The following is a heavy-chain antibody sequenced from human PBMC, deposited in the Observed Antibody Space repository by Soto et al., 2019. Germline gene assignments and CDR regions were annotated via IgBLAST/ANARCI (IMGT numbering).Heavy chain of an antibody. CDR3: TRELNTESSAYYSFAY. J-gene: IGHJ4*02. V-gene: IGHV1-18*01. D-gene: IGHD3-22*01. CDR1: GYTFTAYG. CDR2: VSTNDDRT. Sequence: QVQLVQSGPEVKMPGASVKVSCKTSGYTFTAYGLAWLRQAPGQRPEWMGWVSTNDDRTNYAQKFQGRVTMTTDRSTNTTYMELRSLRADDTAVYYCTRELNTESSAYYSFAYWGQGTLVTVSS.